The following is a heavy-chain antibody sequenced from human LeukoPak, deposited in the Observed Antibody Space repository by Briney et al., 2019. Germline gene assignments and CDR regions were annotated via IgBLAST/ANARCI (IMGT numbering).Heavy chain of an antibody. CDR3: ARGESTDYPYYFDY. V-gene: IGHV4-59*01. Sequence: SETLSLTCTVSGGSINSYFRSWIRQPPGKGLEWIGYVFYSGSTNYNPSLKSRVTISVDTSKNQFSLKLISVTAADTAVYYCARGESTDYPYYFDYWGQGTLVTVSS. CDR2: VFYSGST. D-gene: IGHD3-16*01. CDR1: GGSINSYF. J-gene: IGHJ4*02.